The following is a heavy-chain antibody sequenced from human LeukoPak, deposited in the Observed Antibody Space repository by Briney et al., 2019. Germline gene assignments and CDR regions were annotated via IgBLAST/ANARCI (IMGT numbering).Heavy chain of an antibody. CDR2: IWYDGSNK. D-gene: IGHD3-16*01. Sequence: GGSLRLSCAASGFTFSSYGMHWVRQAPGKGLGWGAVIWYDGSNKYYADSVKGRFAISRDNSKNTLYLQMNSLRAEDTAVYYCAKDWARARDYYYYMDVWGKGTTVTVSS. CDR3: AKDWARARDYYYYMDV. V-gene: IGHV3-33*06. CDR1: GFTFSSYG. J-gene: IGHJ6*03.